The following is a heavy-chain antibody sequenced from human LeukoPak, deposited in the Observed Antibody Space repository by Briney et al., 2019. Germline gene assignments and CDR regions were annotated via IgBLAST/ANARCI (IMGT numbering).Heavy chain of an antibody. Sequence: GGSLRLSCAASGFMFTAYTMNWVRQAPGKGLEWVSAISGSGGNTWYADSVKGRFSISRDNSKNTMYLQMNSLRVEDTAIYYCAKDSSGRGAFDIWVQGTMVTVSS. V-gene: IGHV3-23*01. D-gene: IGHD1-26*01. CDR2: ISGSGGNT. J-gene: IGHJ3*02. CDR1: GFMFTAYT. CDR3: AKDSSGRGAFDI.